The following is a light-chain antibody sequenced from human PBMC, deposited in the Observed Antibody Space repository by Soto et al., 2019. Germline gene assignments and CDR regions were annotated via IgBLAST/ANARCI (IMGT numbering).Light chain of an antibody. CDR2: RNN. Sequence: QSVLTQPPSASGTPGQRVTISCSGSSSNIGSNYVYWYQQLPGTAPKLLIYRNNQRPSGVPDRFSGSKSGTSASLAISGLRSEDEADYYCAAWDDRLSVLFVTGTKVTVL. CDR1: SSNIGSNY. V-gene: IGLV1-47*01. CDR3: AAWDDRLSVL. J-gene: IGLJ1*01.